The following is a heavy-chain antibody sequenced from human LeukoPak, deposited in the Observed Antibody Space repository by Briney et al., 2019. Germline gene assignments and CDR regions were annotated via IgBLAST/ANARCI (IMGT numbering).Heavy chain of an antibody. CDR3: ARGDSSTWYEY. Sequence: GESLKISCKASGYSFTNYWIGWVRQMPGRGLEWMGIIYPGNSETRYIPSFQGQVAISADKSISTAYLQWSSLKASDTAMYYCARGDSSTWYEYWGQGTLVTVSS. CDR2: IYPGNSET. D-gene: IGHD6-13*01. CDR1: GYSFTNYW. J-gene: IGHJ4*02. V-gene: IGHV5-51*01.